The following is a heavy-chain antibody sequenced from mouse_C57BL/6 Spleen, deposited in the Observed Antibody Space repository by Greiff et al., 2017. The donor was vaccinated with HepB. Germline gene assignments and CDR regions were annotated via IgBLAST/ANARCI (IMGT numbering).Heavy chain of an antibody. D-gene: IGHD2-5*01. J-gene: IGHJ2*01. CDR3: ARVGSNNYFDY. CDR1: GYAFSSSW. CDR2: IYPGDGDT. Sequence: VQLQQSGPELVKPGASVKISCKASGYAFSSSWMNWVKQRPGKGLEWIGRIYPGDGDTNYNGKFKGKATLTADKSSSTAYMQLSSLTSADSAVYFCARVGSNNYFDYWGQGTTLTVSS. V-gene: IGHV1-82*01.